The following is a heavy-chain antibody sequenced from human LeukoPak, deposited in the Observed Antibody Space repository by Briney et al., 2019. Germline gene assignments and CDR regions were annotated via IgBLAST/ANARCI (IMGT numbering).Heavy chain of an antibody. V-gene: IGHV3-30*04. J-gene: IGHJ4*02. D-gene: IGHD3-10*01. CDR3: ARATGSGSCLIDY. CDR2: ISSDESTT. CDR1: GFTFSSCA. Sequence: GGSLRLSCAASGFTFSSCAMHWVRQAPGKGLEWVTLISSDESTTHYRDSVKGRFTISRDNSKNTLYLEMDSLRTEDTAVYYCARATGSGSCLIDYWGQGTLVTVSS.